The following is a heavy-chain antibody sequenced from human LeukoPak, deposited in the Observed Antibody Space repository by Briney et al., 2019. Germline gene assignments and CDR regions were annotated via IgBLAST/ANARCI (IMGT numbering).Heavy chain of an antibody. J-gene: IGHJ4*02. V-gene: IGHV3-23*01. CDR3: AVGDTDYYDSSGYPFDY. CDR2: ISGSGGST. CDR1: GFTVNEKY. Sequence: GGSLRLSCAVSGFTVNEKYMSWVRQAPGKGLEWVSAISGSGGSTYYADSVKGRFTISRDNSKNTLYLQMNSLRAEDTAVYYCAVGDTDYYDSSGYPFDYWGQGTLVTVSS. D-gene: IGHD3-22*01.